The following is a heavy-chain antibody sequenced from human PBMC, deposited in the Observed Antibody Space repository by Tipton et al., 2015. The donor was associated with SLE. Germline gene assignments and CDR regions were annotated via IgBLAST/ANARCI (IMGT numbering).Heavy chain of an antibody. CDR3: AALWFGEGGFDY. CDR2: ISGSGGST. V-gene: IGHV3-23*01. CDR1: GFTFSSYW. D-gene: IGHD3-10*01. Sequence: GSLRLSCAASGFTFSSYWMSWVRQAPGKGLEWVSAISGSGGSTYYADSVKGRFTISRDNSKNTLYLQMNSLRAEDTAVYYCAALWFGEGGFDYWGQGTLVTVSS. J-gene: IGHJ4*02.